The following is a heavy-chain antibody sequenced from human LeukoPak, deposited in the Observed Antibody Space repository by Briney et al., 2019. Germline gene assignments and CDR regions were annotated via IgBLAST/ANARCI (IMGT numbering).Heavy chain of an antibody. D-gene: IGHD6-13*01. CDR1: GFTFSSYS. J-gene: IGHJ4*02. CDR3: ARSITAITPH. V-gene: IGHV3-7*01. CDR2: IKEDGSQQ. Sequence: GGSLRLSCAASGFTFSSYSMNWVRQAPGKGLEWVATIKEDGSQQYYVDSVKGRFTISRDNAKNSLYLQMNNLRAEDTAVYYCARSITAITPHWGQGTLVTVSS.